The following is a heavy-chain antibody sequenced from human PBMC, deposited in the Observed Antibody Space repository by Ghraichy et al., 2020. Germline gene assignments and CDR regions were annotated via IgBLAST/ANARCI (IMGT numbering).Heavy chain of an antibody. D-gene: IGHD2/OR15-2a*01. CDR2: IYYSGST. Sequence: SETLSLTCTVSGGSISSYYWSWIRQPPGKGLEWIGYIYYSGSTNYNPSLKSRVTISVDTSKNQFSLKLSSVTAADTAVYYCARDNMSRYYYYGMDVWGQGTTVTVSS. J-gene: IGHJ6*02. CDR1: GGSISSYY. CDR3: ARDNMSRYYYYGMDV. V-gene: IGHV4-59*01.